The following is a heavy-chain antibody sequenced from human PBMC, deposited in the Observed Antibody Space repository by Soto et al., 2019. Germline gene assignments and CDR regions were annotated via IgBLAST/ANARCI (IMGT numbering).Heavy chain of an antibody. D-gene: IGHD3-16*01. V-gene: IGHV1-18*01. J-gene: IGHJ4*02. Sequence: QVQLLQSGTEVKEPGASVRVSCKASGYTFTDYGFAWVRQAPGQGLEWMGWISAYNGDTKYAQKFQGRVTLTTDSSTKTAYMELRSLISDDAAVYYCARVPSYLPEDYWGQGTLVTVSS. CDR2: ISAYNGDT. CDR3: ARVPSYLPEDY. CDR1: GYTFTDYG.